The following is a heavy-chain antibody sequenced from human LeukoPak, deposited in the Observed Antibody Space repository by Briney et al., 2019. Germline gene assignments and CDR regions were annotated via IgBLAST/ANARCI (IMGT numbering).Heavy chain of an antibody. CDR2: INHSGST. J-gene: IGHJ4*02. Sequence: SETLSLTCAVYGGSFSGYYWSWIRQPPGKGLEWIGEINHSGSTNYNPSLKSRVTISVDTSKNQFSLKLSSVTAADTAVYYCARDVAAAGFDYWGQGTLVTVSS. CDR3: ARDVAAAGFDY. D-gene: IGHD6-13*01. CDR1: GGSFSGYY. V-gene: IGHV4-34*01.